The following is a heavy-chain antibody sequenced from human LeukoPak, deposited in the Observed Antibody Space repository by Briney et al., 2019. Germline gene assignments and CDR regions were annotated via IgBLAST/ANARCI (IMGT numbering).Heavy chain of an antibody. Sequence: PGGSLRLSCAASGFTFSDYYMSWIRQAPGKGLEWVSYISSSGSTIYYADSVKGRFTISRDNAKNSLYLQMNSLRAEDTAVYYCARVSLVVVPAAPGGYYYYMDVWGKGTTVTISS. V-gene: IGHV3-11*01. D-gene: IGHD2-2*01. J-gene: IGHJ6*03. CDR2: ISSSGSTI. CDR1: GFTFSDYY. CDR3: ARVSLVVVPAAPGGYYYYMDV.